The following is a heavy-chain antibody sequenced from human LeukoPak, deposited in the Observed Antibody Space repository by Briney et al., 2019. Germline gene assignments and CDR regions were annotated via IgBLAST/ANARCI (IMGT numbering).Heavy chain of an antibody. J-gene: IGHJ6*02. CDR3: ARGPNSSGWPYYYYGMDV. CDR1: GYTFTSYG. D-gene: IGHD6-19*01. V-gene: IGHV1-18*01. CDR2: ISAYNGNT. Sequence: ASVKVSCKASGYTFTSYGISWVRQAPGQGLEWMGWISAYNGNTNYAQKLQGRVTMTTDTSTSTAYMELRSLRSDDTAVYYRARGPNSSGWPYYYYGMDVWGQGTTVTVSS.